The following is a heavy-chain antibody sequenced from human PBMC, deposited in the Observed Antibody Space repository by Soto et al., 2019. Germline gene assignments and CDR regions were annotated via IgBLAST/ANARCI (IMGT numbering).Heavy chain of an antibody. Sequence: GSLSLSCAASGFTFSNAWMNWVRQAPGKGLEWVGRIKSKTDGGTTDYAAPVKGRFTISGDDSKNTLYLQMNSLKTEDTAVYYCTTAPVVAAIGWTYYGMDVWGQGTTVTVSS. J-gene: IGHJ6*02. CDR1: GFTFSNAW. CDR2: IKSKTDGGTT. D-gene: IGHD2-15*01. V-gene: IGHV3-15*07. CDR3: TTAPVVAAIGWTYYGMDV.